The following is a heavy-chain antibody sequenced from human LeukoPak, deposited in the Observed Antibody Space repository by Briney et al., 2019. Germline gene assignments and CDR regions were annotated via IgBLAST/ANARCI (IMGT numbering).Heavy chain of an antibody. CDR1: GFTFSSYS. J-gene: IGHJ4*02. CDR3: ARAPVYCSSTSCYSPSGFDY. CDR2: ISSSSSYI. D-gene: IGHD2-2*01. V-gene: IGHV3-21*01. Sequence: GGSLRLSCAASGFTFSSYSMNWVRQAPGKGLEWVSSISSSSSYIYYADSVKGRFTISRDNAKNSPYLQMNSLRAEDTAVYYCARAPVYCSSTSCYSPSGFDYWGQGTLVTVSS.